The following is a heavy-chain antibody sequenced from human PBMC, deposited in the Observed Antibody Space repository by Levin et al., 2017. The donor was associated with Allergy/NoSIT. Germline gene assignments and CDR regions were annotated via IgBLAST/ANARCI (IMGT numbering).Heavy chain of an antibody. CDR3: ARSPQLAPFRGMDV. CDR1: GYTFTGYY. CDR2: INPNSGGT. D-gene: IGHD2-2*01. V-gene: IGHV1-2*04. Sequence: GESLKISCKASGYTFTGYYMHWVRQAPGQGLEWMGWINPNSGGTNYAQKFQGWVTMTRDTSISTAYMELSRLRSDDTAVYYCARSPQLAPFRGMDVWGQGTTVTVSS. J-gene: IGHJ6*02.